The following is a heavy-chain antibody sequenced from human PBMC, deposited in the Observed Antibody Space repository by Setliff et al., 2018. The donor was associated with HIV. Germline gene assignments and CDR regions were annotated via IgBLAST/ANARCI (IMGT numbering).Heavy chain of an antibody. CDR1: GGSFSGYF. CDR2: ISHSGST. V-gene: IGHV4-34*01. Sequence: PSETLSLTCAVYGGSFSGYFCIWVRQPPGEGLEWIGEISHSGSTNYNTSLESRVTISVDTSNKQFSLQLSSVTAADTAVYYCAWGMTAIPEYWGQGTLVTVSS. CDR3: AWGMTAIPEY. J-gene: IGHJ4*02. D-gene: IGHD2-21*02.